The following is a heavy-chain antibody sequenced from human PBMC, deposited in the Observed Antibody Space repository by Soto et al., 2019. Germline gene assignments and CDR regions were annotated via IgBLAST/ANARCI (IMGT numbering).Heavy chain of an antibody. CDR2: IIPIFGTA. V-gene: IGHV1-69*01. J-gene: IGHJ6*02. D-gene: IGHD3-10*01. CDR1: GGTFSSYA. Sequence: QVQLVQSGAEVKKPGSSVKVSCKASGGTFSSYAISWVRQAPGQGLEWMGGIIPIFGTANYAQKFQGRVTITADESTSTAYMELSSLRSEDTAVYYCARAWRGGSGSYYLRTYYYYGMDVWGQGTTLTVSS. CDR3: ARAWRGGSGSYYLRTYYYYGMDV.